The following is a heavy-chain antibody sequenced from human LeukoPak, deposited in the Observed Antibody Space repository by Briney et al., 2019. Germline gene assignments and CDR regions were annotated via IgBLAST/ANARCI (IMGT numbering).Heavy chain of an antibody. J-gene: IGHJ4*02. V-gene: IGHV4-61*08. CDR3: ATGTPDGYSYGFDY. Sequence: SETLSLTCTVSGGSISSGGRYWSWIRQPPGKGLEWIGYIYYSGSTNYNPSLKSRVTISVDTSKNQFSLKLSSVTAADTAVYYCATGTPDGYSYGFDYWGQGTLVTVSS. CDR1: GGSISSGGRY. D-gene: IGHD5-18*01. CDR2: IYYSGST.